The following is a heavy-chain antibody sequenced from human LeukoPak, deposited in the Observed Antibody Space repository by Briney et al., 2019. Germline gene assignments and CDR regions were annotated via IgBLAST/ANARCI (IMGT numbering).Heavy chain of an antibody. J-gene: IGHJ3*02. CDR2: INTDGSST. D-gene: IGHD3-22*01. Sequence: GGSLRLSCAASGFTFSSYWMHWVRHAPGKGLVWVSRINTDGSSTNYADSVKGRFTISRDNAKNTLYLQMNSLRAEDTAVYYCAKPQGLYYYDSSGYYQDAFDIWGQGTMVTVSS. CDR3: AKPQGLYYYDSSGYYQDAFDI. CDR1: GFTFSSYW. V-gene: IGHV3-74*01.